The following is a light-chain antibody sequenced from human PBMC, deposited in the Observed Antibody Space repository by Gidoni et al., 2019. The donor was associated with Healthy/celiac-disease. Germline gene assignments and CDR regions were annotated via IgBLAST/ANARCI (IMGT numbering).Light chain of an antibody. J-gene: IGKJ5*01. V-gene: IGKV1-27*01. CDR1: QRISNY. CDR3: QKYNSAPQT. CDR2: AAS. Sequence: IQMTQSPSSLSASVGDRVTITCRASQRISNYLAWYQQKPGKVPKLLIYAASTLQSGVPSRFSGSGSGTDFTLTISSLQPEDVATYYCQKYNSAPQTFGQGTRLEIK.